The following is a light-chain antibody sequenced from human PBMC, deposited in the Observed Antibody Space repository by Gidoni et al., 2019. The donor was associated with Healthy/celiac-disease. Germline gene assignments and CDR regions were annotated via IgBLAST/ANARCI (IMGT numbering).Light chain of an antibody. CDR3: CSSAGSYTFVV. CDR1: SSAVGGYNY. V-gene: IGLV2-11*01. J-gene: IGLJ2*01. Sequence: QSALTQPRSVSGSPGQSVTISCTGTSSAVGGYNYVSWYQQHPGKAPTLMIYDVSKRPSGVPDRFSGSKSGTTASLTISGLQAEDEADYYCCSSAGSYTFVVFGGGTKLTVL. CDR2: DVS.